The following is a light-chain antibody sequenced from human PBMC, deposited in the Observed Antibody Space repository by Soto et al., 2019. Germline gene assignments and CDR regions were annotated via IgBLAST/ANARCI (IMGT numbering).Light chain of an antibody. CDR2: GNS. V-gene: IGLV1-40*01. J-gene: IGLJ3*02. Sequence: QSVLTQPPSVSGAPGQRVTISCTGSSSNIGAGYDVHWYQQLPGTAPKLLIYGNSNRPSGVPDRFSGSKSGTSAFLAITGVQAEDEADYYCQSYDSSLSGSVFGGGTKLTVL. CDR3: QSYDSSLSGSV. CDR1: SSNIGAGYD.